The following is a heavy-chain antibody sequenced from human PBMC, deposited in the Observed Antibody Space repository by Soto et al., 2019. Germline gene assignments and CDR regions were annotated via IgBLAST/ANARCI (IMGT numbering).Heavy chain of an antibody. CDR1: GGSISSGDYY. CDR3: ARDPYPYYYYGMDV. Sequence: SETLSLTCTVSGGSISSGDYYWSWIRQPPGKGLEWIGYIYYSGSTYYNPSLKSRVTISVDTSKNQFSLKLSSVTAADTAVYYCARDPYPYYYYGMDVWGQGTTVTVSS. CDR2: IYYSGST. V-gene: IGHV4-30-4*01. J-gene: IGHJ6*02.